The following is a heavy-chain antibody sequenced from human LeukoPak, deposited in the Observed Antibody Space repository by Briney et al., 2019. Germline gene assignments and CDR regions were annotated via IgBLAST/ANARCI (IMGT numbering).Heavy chain of an antibody. D-gene: IGHD5-24*01. CDR1: GFTFSSYE. V-gene: IGHV3-48*03. CDR2: ISSSGSTM. Sequence: GGSLRLSCAASGFTFSSYEINWVRQAPGKGLEWVSYISSSGSTMYYADSVKGRLTISRDNAKNSLYLQMDSLRAEDTAVYFCAREKLEGDGNNWKVQHGVAFDIWGQGTMFTVSS. CDR3: AREKLEGDGNNWKVQHGVAFDI. J-gene: IGHJ3*02.